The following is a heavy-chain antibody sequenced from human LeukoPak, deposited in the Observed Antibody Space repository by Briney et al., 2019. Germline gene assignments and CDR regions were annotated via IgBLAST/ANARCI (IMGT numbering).Heavy chain of an antibody. D-gene: IGHD6-13*01. CDR1: GGSISSSSYY. CDR2: IYYSGST. V-gene: IGHV4-39*01. CDR3: ARPSQQQLVPGEFDY. J-gene: IGHJ4*02. Sequence: PSETLSLTCTVSGGSISSSSYYWGWIRQPPGKGLEWIGSIYYSGSTYYNPSLKSRVTISVDTSKNQFSLKLSSVTAADTAVYYCARPSQQQLVPGEFDYWGQGTLVTVSS.